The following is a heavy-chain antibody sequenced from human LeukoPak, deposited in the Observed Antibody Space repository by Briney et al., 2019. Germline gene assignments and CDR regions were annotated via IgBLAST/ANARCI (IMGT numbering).Heavy chain of an antibody. Sequence: SVKVSCKASVGTFSSYAISWVRQAPGQGLEWMGGIIPIFGTANYAQKFQGRVTITADESTSTAYMELSSLRSEDTAVYYCARATRARARRWLHQYYFDYWGQGTLVTVSS. CDR3: ARATRARARRWLHQYYFDY. D-gene: IGHD5-24*01. V-gene: IGHV1-69*01. CDR2: IIPIFGTA. CDR1: VGTFSSYA. J-gene: IGHJ4*02.